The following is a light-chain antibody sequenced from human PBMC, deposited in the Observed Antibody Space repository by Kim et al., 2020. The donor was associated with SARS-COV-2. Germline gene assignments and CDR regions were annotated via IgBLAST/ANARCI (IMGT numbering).Light chain of an antibody. J-gene: IGKJ2*01. Sequence: EIVLTQSPGTLSLSTRERGTLSCTASQSVSSSCFARYQQKPGQALRLLIYSASSRDTGILDRFSGSGSGTDFTLTISRLEPDVFAVYFCEKYGSSPPQYIFGRGTKLVI. CDR2: SAS. CDR1: QSVSSSC. V-gene: IGKV3-20*01. CDR3: EKYGSSPPQYI.